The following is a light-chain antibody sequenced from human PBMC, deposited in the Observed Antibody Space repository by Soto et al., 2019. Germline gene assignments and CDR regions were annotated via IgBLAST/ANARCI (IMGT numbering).Light chain of an antibody. V-gene: IGKV1-39*01. CDR2: GAS. Sequence: QITYSAWTRPASVVDTVTIICRASQAISNYLNWYQQKPGKAPNLLIFGASSLQSGVPSRFSGSRSGPDFTLTISSLQPEDFATYYCQQSYSTPQWTLGQGNQV. J-gene: IGKJ1*01. CDR3: QQSYSTPQWT. CDR1: QAISNY.